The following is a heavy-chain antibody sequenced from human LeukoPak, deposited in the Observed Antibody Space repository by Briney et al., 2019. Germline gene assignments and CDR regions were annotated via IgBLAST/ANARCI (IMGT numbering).Heavy chain of an antibody. J-gene: IGHJ4*02. CDR2: IRYDGSNK. CDR1: GFTFSSYG. D-gene: IGHD3-22*01. V-gene: IGHV3-30*02. Sequence: GGSLRLSCAASGFTFSSYGMHWVRQAPGKGLEWVAFIRYDGSNKYYADSVKGRFTISRDNSKNTLYLQMNSLRAEDTAVYYCAKDYYYSTYYFDYWGQGTLVTVSS. CDR3: AKDYYYSTYYFDY.